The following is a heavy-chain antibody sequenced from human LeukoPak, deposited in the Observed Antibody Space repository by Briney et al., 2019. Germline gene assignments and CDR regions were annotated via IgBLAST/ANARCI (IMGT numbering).Heavy chain of an antibody. Sequence: ASVKVSCKASGYTFTGYYMHWVRQAPGQGLEWMGWINPNSGGTNYAQKIQGRVTMTRDTSISTAYMELSRLRSDDTAVYYCARDWDSSGWYVLPEFGYWGQGTLVTVSS. CDR2: INPNSGGT. D-gene: IGHD6-19*01. V-gene: IGHV1-2*02. CDR3: ARDWDSSGWYVLPEFGY. J-gene: IGHJ4*02. CDR1: GYTFTGYY.